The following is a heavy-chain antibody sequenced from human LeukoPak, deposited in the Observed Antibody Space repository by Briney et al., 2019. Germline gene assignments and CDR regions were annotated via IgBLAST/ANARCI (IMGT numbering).Heavy chain of an antibody. CDR1: GFTFNDYA. D-gene: IGHD6-6*01. CDR2: VSWNSGSR. J-gene: IGHJ3*01. V-gene: IGHV3-9*01. CDR3: AKDSRSYSTSPGGAFDV. Sequence: GGSLRLSYAASGFTFNDYAIHWVRQAPGKGLEWVSGVSWNSGSRDYADSVKGRFTISRDNAKNSLYLQMNSLRAEDTALYYCAKDSRSYSTSPGGAFDVWGQGTMVTVSS.